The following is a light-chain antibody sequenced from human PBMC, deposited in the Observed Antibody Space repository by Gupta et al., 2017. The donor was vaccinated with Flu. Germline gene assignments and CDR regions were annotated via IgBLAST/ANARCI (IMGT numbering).Light chain of an antibody. Sequence: TSSDVSDCNYDYCYRQHQAKAPNLLVYEITKRSAGTPDLYSCTKSCNTASLTFSALQAEDDGDYYCCSYAGNNHFVFGTGTKVTVL. V-gene: IGLV2-8*01. CDR2: EIT. J-gene: IGLJ1*01. CDR1: SSDVSDCNY. CDR3: CSYAGNNHFV.